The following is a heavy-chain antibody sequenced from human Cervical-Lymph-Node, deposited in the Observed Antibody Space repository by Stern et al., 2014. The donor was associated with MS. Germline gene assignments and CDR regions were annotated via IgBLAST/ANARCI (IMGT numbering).Heavy chain of an antibody. Sequence: VQLVESGAEVKKPGSSVEVSCKASGGTFSTLAISWVRQAPGQGLEWLGGSIPLLGTAHVAQNFQVSLTFNADAFTSTVYMELRSLRSDDTAMYYCTRHQEGIAADWGQGTLVTVSS. CDR3: TRHQEGIAAD. D-gene: IGHD6-13*01. CDR1: GGTFSTLA. CDR2: SIPLLGTA. J-gene: IGHJ4*02. V-gene: IGHV1-69*01.